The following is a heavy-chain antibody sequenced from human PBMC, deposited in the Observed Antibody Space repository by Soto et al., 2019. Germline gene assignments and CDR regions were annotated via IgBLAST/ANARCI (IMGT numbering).Heavy chain of an antibody. D-gene: IGHD3-10*01. Sequence: QVQLVQSGAEVKKPGSSVKVSCKASGGTFSSYSISWVRQAPGQGLEWMGRIIPILGIADYAEKFQGRVTITADKSTSTAYMELSSLRSEDTAVDYCAKTNRITMVGGAEYGMDVWGQGTTVTVSS. V-gene: IGHV1-69*02. CDR3: AKTNRITMVGGAEYGMDV. CDR1: GGTFSSYS. J-gene: IGHJ6*02. CDR2: IIPILGIA.